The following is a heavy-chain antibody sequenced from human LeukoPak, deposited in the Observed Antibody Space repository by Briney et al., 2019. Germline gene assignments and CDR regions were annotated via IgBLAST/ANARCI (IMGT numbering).Heavy chain of an antibody. CDR3: AELGITMIGGV. J-gene: IGHJ6*04. CDR1: GFTFSSYG. CDR2: ISGSGSTI. Sequence: GGTLRLSCAASGFTFSSYGMSWVRQAPGKGLEWVSAISGSGSTIYYADSVKGRFTISRDNAKNSLYLQMNSLRAEDTAVYYCAELGITMIGGVWGKGTTVTISS. V-gene: IGHV3-48*04. D-gene: IGHD3-10*02.